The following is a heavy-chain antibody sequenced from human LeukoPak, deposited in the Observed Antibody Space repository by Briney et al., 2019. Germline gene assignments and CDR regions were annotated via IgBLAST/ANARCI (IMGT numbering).Heavy chain of an antibody. Sequence: ASVKVSCTASGYTFTSYGISWVRQAPGQGLEWMGWISAYNGNTNYAQKLQGRVTMTTDTSTSTAYMELRSLRSDDTAVYYCARVPGSGSYDFTVDYWGQGTLVTVSS. CDR2: ISAYNGNT. D-gene: IGHD3-10*01. CDR1: GYTFTSYG. J-gene: IGHJ4*02. V-gene: IGHV1-18*01. CDR3: ARVPGSGSYDFTVDY.